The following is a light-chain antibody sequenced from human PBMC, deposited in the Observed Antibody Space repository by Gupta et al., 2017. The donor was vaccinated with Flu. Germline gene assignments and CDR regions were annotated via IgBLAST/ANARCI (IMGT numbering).Light chain of an antibody. V-gene: IGKV3-15*01. CDR1: QSIGDH. CDR3: QQYDKWPPYN. CDR2: SAS. J-gene: IGKJ2*01. Sequence: EVEVTQSPATLSVSPGEIATLSCKVSQSIGDHLAWYQHKPGQAPRLLIYSASTRATGVPARFSDSWAGTEFTLTISSLQSEDFASYYCQQYDKWPPYNFGQGTKLEIK.